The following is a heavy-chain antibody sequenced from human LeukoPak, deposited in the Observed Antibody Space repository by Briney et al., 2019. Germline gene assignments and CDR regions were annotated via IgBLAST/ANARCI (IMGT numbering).Heavy chain of an antibody. CDR3: ARVSWDSSTWYYLDY. J-gene: IGHJ4*02. D-gene: IGHD6-13*01. V-gene: IGHV3-7*01. Sequence: PGGSLRLSCAASGFTFSSYWMTWVRQAPGKGLEWVANIKQDGSEKYYVYSLKGRITISRDNAKNSLYLQMNSLRAEDTAVYYCARVSWDSSTWYYLDYWGQGTQVTVSS. CDR1: GFTFSSYW. CDR2: IKQDGSEK.